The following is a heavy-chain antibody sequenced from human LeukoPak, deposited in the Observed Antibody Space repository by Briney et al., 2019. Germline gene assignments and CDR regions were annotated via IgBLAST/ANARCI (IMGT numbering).Heavy chain of an antibody. D-gene: IGHD3-10*02. Sequence: SVKVSCKASGGTFNNYTISWVRQAPGHRLEWMGWISVYNGNTKYAQKLQGRVTMTTDTSTSTVYMELRSLRSDDTAVYYCARVMEGKKSKGVFGEASYYDGVDVRGQGTTVTVSS. V-gene: IGHV1-18*01. J-gene: IGHJ6*02. CDR2: ISVYNGNT. CDR3: ARVMEGKKSKGVFGEASYYDGVDV. CDR1: GGTFNNYT.